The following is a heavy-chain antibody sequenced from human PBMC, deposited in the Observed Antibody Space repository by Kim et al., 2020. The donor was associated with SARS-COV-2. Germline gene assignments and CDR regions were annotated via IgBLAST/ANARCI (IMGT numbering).Heavy chain of an antibody. CDR2: ISWNSGSI. V-gene: IGHV3-9*01. J-gene: IGHJ6*02. Sequence: GGSLRLSCAASGFTFDDYAMHWVRQAPGKGLEWVSGISWNSGSIGYADSVKGRFTISRDNAKNSLYLQMNSLRAEDTALYYCAKGAREVLYYGMDVWGQGTTVTVS. CDR1: GFTFDDYA. CDR3: AKGAREVLYYGMDV.